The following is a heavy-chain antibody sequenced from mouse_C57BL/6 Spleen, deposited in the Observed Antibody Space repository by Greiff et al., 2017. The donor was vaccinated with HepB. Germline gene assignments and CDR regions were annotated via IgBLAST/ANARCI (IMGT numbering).Heavy chain of an antibody. CDR3: ARIDGYSYWYFDV. D-gene: IGHD2-3*01. Sequence: EVQLQQSGPELVKPGASVKISCKASGYTFTDYYMNWVKQSHGKSLEWIGDINPNNGGTSYNQKFKGKATLTVDKSSSTAYMELRSLTSEDSAVYYCARIDGYSYWYFDVWGTGTTVTVSS. J-gene: IGHJ1*03. V-gene: IGHV1-26*01. CDR2: INPNNGGT. CDR1: GYTFTDYY.